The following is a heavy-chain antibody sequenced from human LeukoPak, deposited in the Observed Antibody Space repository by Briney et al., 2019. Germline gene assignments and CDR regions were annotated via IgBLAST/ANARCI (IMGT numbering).Heavy chain of an antibody. CDR1: GFSFNIYG. Sequence: GGSLRLSCTPSGFSFNIYGMHWVRQAPGKGLEGVAFIRYDGSNEYYADSVKGRFTISRDKSKSTLYLQMSSLRAEDSAVYYCASGSLWSGILEYWGQGTLVIVSS. D-gene: IGHD3-3*01. CDR2: IRYDGSNE. J-gene: IGHJ4*02. V-gene: IGHV3-30*02. CDR3: ASGSLWSGILEY.